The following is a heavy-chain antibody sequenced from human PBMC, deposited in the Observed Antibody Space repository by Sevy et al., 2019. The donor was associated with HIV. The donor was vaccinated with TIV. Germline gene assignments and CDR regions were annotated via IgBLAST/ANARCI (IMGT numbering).Heavy chain of an antibody. CDR1: GGSFSGYS. D-gene: IGHD3-3*01. J-gene: IGHJ2*01. V-gene: IGHV4-34*01. CDR3: ARGGDGVVPSPIIGLGPWTKYWYFDL. Sequence: QSQTLSLTCAVSGGSFSGYSWDWIRQPPGKRLEWIGEVNHSGSTNYNPSLKSRVTISVDTSKNQFSLKLNFVTAADTAVYYCARGGDGVVPSPIIGLGPWTKYWYFDLWGRGTLVTVSS. CDR2: VNHSGST.